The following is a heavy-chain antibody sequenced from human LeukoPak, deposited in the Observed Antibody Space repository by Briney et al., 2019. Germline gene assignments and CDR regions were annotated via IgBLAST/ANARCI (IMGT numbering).Heavy chain of an antibody. J-gene: IGHJ4*02. CDR2: IYYSGGT. Sequence: SETLSLTCTVSGGSISSSSYHWGWIRQPPGKELEWIGTIYYSGGTKYNPSLNSRVTMSVDTSKSQFFLRLNSVTAADTAVYYCARRMPGSYSDYWGQGILVTVSS. D-gene: IGHD3-10*01. V-gene: IGHV4-39*01. CDR3: ARRMPGSYSDY. CDR1: GGSISSSSYH.